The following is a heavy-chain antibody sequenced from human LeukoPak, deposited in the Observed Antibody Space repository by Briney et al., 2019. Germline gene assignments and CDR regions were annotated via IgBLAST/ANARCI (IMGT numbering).Heavy chain of an antibody. Sequence: GASVKVSCKASGYTFTGYYMHWVRQAPGQGLEWMGWINPNSGGTNYAQKFQGRVTMTRDTSISIAYMELSRLRSDDTAVYYCARGLGGIYDSSGYYYYFDYRGQGTLVTGPS. CDR2: INPNSGGT. J-gene: IGHJ4*02. V-gene: IGHV1-2*02. CDR1: GYTFTGYY. D-gene: IGHD3-22*01. CDR3: ARGLGGIYDSSGYYYYFDY.